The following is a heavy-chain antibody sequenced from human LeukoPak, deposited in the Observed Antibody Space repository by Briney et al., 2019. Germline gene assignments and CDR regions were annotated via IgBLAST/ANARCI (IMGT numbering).Heavy chain of an antibody. D-gene: IGHD2-2*01. CDR2: INHSGST. CDR3: ARGRKAPWYCSSTSCSSNHYFDY. Sequence: SETLSLTCAVYGRSFSGYYWSWIRQPPGKGLEWIGEINHSGSTNYNPSLKSRVTISVDTSKNQFSLKLSSVTAADTAVYYCARGRKAPWYCSSTSCSSNHYFDYWGQGTLVTVSS. J-gene: IGHJ4*02. CDR1: GRSFSGYY. V-gene: IGHV4-34*01.